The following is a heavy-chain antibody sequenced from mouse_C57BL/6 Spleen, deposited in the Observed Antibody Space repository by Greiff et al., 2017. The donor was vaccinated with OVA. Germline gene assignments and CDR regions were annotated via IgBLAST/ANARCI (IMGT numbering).Heavy chain of an antibody. J-gene: IGHJ2*01. CDR2: IHPNSGST. D-gene: IGHD2-4*01. Sequence: VQLQQPGAELVKPGASVKLSCKASGYTFTSYWMHWVKQRPGQGLEWIGMIHPNSGSTNYNEKFKSKATLTVDKSSSIAYMQLSSLTSEDSAVYYCARYDYDGGFDYWGQGTTLTVSS. CDR3: ARYDYDGGFDY. CDR1: GYTFTSYW. V-gene: IGHV1-64*01.